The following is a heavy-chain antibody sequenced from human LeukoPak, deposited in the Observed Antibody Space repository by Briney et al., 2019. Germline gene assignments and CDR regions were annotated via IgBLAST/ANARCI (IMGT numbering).Heavy chain of an antibody. CDR3: AREARIVLMVYASRYFDL. Sequence: TGGSLRLSCAASGFTFSSYWMSWVRQAPGKGLEWVANIKQDGSEKYYVDSVKGRFTISRDNAKNSLYLQMNSLRAEDTAVYYCAREARIVLMVYASRYFDLWGRGTLVTVSS. D-gene: IGHD2-8*01. V-gene: IGHV3-7*01. J-gene: IGHJ2*01. CDR2: IKQDGSEK. CDR1: GFTFSSYW.